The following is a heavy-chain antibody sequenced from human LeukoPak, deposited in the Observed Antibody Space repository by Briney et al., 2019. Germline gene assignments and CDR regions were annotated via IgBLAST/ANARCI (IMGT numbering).Heavy chain of an antibody. CDR3: ARWCGSGWYDY. D-gene: IGHD6-19*01. J-gene: IGHJ4*02. CDR1: GFTFSSYS. Sequence: GGSLRLSCAASGFTFSSYSMNWVRQAPGKGLEWVSYISSSSTTIYYADSVKGRFAISRDNAKNSLHLQMNSLRAEDTAVYYCARWCGSGWYDYWDQGTLVTVSS. CDR2: ISSSSTTI. V-gene: IGHV3-48*01.